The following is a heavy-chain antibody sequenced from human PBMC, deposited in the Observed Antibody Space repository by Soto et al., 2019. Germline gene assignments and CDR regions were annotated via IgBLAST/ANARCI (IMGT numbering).Heavy chain of an antibody. J-gene: IGHJ4*02. D-gene: IGHD6-6*01. Sequence: EVQLLESGGGLVQPGGSLRLSCAASGFTFSSYAMSWVRQAPGKGLEWVSGISGSGVSTYYADSVNGRFTISRDNSKRTLYLQMNSLRAEDTAVYYCAKVRERIATRSIDYWGQGTLVTVSS. CDR2: ISGSGVST. CDR3: AKVRERIATRSIDY. CDR1: GFTFSSYA. V-gene: IGHV3-23*01.